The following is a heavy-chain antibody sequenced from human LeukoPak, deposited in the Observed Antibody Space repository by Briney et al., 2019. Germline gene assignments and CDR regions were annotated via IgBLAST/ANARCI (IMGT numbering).Heavy chain of an antibody. Sequence: GGSLRLSCAASGFTFSRYEMNWVRQAPGKGLEWVSYISRSGDTIYFADSVKGRFTISRDNAKNSLYLQMSSLRAEDTAVYYCARDYATDYWGQGTLVTVSS. CDR3: ARDYATDY. CDR2: ISRSGDTI. D-gene: IGHD2-8*01. CDR1: GFTFSRYE. J-gene: IGHJ4*02. V-gene: IGHV3-48*03.